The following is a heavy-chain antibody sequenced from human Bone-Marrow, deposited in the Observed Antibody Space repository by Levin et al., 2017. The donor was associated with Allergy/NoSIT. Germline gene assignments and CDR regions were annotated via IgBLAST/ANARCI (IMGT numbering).Heavy chain of an antibody. CDR3: ASLSYYYGAGTHPDEDY. V-gene: IGHV4-30-4*01. D-gene: IGHD3-10*01. Sequence: SETLSLTCSVSGASITSGDHYWSWIRQSPGKGLEWIGYIHYSGSTYYNPSLMTRITISLDPSKNHFSLKLRSVTVADTAVYYCASLSYYYGAGTHPDEDYWGQGALVIVSS. CDR2: IHYSGST. J-gene: IGHJ4*02. CDR1: GASITSGDHY.